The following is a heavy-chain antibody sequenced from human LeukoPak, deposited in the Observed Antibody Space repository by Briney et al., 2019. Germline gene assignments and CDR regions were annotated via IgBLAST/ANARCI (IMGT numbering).Heavy chain of an antibody. Sequence: GGSLRLSCAASGFTFSGYAMSWVRQAPGKGLEWVSGISYSGGSIYYADSVKGRFTISRDNSRNTFYLQMNSLRVEDTAVYYCARDRKDYDYVWGSYTFGEEVVDYWGQGTLVTVSS. CDR1: GFTFSGYA. D-gene: IGHD3-16*01. CDR2: ISYSGGSI. J-gene: IGHJ4*02. CDR3: ARDRKDYDYVWGSYTFGEEVVDY. V-gene: IGHV3-23*01.